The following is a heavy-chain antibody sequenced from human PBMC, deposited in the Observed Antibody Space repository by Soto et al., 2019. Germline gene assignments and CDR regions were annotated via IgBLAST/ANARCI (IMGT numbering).Heavy chain of an antibody. J-gene: IGHJ4*02. CDR2: IYWDDSK. CDR3: AHKGPEDWPLDY. Sequence: QITLKESGPTLVRPTQTLTLTCAFSGFSLSTSGVGVGWIRQPPGKALEWLAVIYWDDSKHYSPSLRSRLTLTKDTSNNQVVLTMTNMDPMDTGTYYFAHKGPEDWPLDYWGQGTLVTVSS. CDR1: GFSLSTSGVG. V-gene: IGHV2-5*02. D-gene: IGHD3-9*01.